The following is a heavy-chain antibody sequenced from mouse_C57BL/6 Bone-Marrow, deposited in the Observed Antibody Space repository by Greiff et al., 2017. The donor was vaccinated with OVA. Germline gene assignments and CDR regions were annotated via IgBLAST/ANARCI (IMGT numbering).Heavy chain of an antibody. CDR1: GYTFTSYW. Sequence: QVQLQQPGAELVKPGASVKLSCKASGYTFTSYWMHWVKQRPGQGHEWIGMIHPNSGSTNYNEKFKSKATLTVDKSSSTAYMQLSSLTSEDSAVYYCAKFYDGYYDYYAMDYWGQGTSVTVSS. CDR2: IHPNSGST. CDR3: AKFYDGYYDYYAMDY. J-gene: IGHJ4*01. D-gene: IGHD2-3*01. V-gene: IGHV1-64*01.